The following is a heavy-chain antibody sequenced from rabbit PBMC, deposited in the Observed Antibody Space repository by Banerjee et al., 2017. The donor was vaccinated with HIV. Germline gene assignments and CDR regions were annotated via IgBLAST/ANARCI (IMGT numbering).Heavy chain of an antibody. J-gene: IGHJ4*01. CDR1: GFDLSSAYF. V-gene: IGHV1S45*01. Sequence: QEQLEESGGGLVKPEGSLTLTCKASGFDLSSAYFICWVRQAPGKGLEWIACIYAGGSGSTYYASWTKGRFTISSHNAQNTLYLQLDSLTAADTATYFCARDAAATSGYSFKLWGQGTLVTVS. CDR2: IYAGGSGST. D-gene: IGHD1-1*01. CDR3: ARDAAATSGYSFKL.